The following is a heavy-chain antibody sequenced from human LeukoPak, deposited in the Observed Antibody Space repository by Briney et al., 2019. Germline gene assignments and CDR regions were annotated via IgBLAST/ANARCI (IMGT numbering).Heavy chain of an antibody. CDR1: GFTFSSYA. J-gene: IGHJ4*02. Sequence: PGGSLRLSCAASGFTFSSYAMSWVRQAPGKGLEWGSSISNGGGSTYFADSVKGRVTISRDNSKNTLYLQMNSLRAGDTAIYYCAKGSSGWTHWGQGTLVTVSS. CDR3: AKGSSGWTH. V-gene: IGHV3-23*01. D-gene: IGHD6-19*01. CDR2: ISNGGGST.